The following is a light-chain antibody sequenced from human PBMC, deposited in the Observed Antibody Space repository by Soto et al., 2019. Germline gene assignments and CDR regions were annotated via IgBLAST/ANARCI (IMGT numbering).Light chain of an antibody. J-gene: IGLJ2*01. CDR1: SSDVGGYNS. V-gene: IGLV2-11*01. CDR2: DVT. CDR3: CSYAASYTLV. Sequence: QSALAQPRSVSGSPGQSVTISCSGTSSDVGGYNSVSWYQQFPGKAPKLMIYDVTKRPSGVPDRFSGSKSGNTASLTISGLQAEDEADYYCCSYAASYTLVFGGGTKFTVL.